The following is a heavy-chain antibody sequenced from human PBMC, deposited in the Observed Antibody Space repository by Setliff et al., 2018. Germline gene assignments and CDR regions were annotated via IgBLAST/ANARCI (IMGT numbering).Heavy chain of an antibody. CDR1: GDSISSGSW. J-gene: IGHJ6*03. V-gene: IGHV4-4*02. CDR2: INHSGNT. D-gene: IGHD6-19*01. CDR3: VRTDYSDGRYSMDV. Sequence: LSLTCAVSGDSISSGSWWSWVRQPPEKGLEWIGEINHSGNTNYNPSLKSRVTILVDKSTNQFSLKLNSVTAADTAVYYCVRTDYSDGRYSMDVWGKGTTVTVSS.